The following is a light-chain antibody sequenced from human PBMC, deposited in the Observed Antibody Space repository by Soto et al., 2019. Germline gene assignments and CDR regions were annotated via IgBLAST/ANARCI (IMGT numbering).Light chain of an antibody. CDR1: SSDVGGYNY. Sequence: QSALTQPASVSGSPGQSITISCTGTSSDVGGYNYVSWYQQHPGKAPKLMIYDVSNRPSGVSNRFSGSKSGNTASLTISGLQAEDEADYYCCSYTRSSTLGVFGTGTKLTVL. CDR2: DVS. CDR3: CSYTRSSTLGV. V-gene: IGLV2-14*01. J-gene: IGLJ1*01.